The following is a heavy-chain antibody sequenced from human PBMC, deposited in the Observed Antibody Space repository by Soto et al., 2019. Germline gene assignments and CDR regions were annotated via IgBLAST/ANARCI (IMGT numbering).Heavy chain of an antibody. CDR1: GGSISSGDYY. Sequence: PSLTCTVSGGSISSGDYYWSWIRQPPGKGLEWIGYIYYSGSTYYNPSLKSRVTISVDTSKNQFSLKLSSVTAADTAVYYCARVGSSGYYYFPFDYWGQGTLVTVSS. CDR2: IYYSGST. CDR3: ARVGSSGYYYFPFDY. J-gene: IGHJ4*02. D-gene: IGHD3-22*01. V-gene: IGHV4-30-4*01.